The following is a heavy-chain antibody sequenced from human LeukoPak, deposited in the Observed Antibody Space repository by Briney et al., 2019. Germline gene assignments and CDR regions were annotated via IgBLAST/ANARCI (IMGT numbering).Heavy chain of an antibody. J-gene: IGHJ4*02. V-gene: IGHV3-23*01. CDR1: GFTFSSYA. Sequence: GGSLRLSCAASGFTFSSYAMSWVRQAPGKGLEWVSAISGSGGSTYYADSVKGRFTISRDNSKNTLYLQMNSLRAEDTAVYYCAKDHYDSSGPWSGSWGQGNLVTVSS. CDR3: AKDHYDSSGPWSGS. D-gene: IGHD3-22*01. CDR2: ISGSGGST.